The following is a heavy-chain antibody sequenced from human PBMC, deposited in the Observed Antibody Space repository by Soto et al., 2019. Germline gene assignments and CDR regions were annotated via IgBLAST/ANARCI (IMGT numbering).Heavy chain of an antibody. CDR1: GFSVTANY. V-gene: IGHV3-53*01. J-gene: IGHJ4*02. Sequence: EVQVVESGGGLIQPGGSLRLSCEVSGFSVTANYMSWVRQAPGKGLEWVSVIYSGGSTYDIDSVKGRFSISGDISKNTLSLQMNIFRAEDAAVYYCHGYGFWGQVTLVTVSS. CDR2: IYSGGST. D-gene: IGHD5-12*01. CDR3: HGYGF.